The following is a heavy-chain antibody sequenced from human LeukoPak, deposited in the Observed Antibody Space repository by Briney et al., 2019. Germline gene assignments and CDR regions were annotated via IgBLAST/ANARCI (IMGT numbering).Heavy chain of an antibody. CDR2: IRSKVNSYAT. V-gene: IGHV3-73*01. D-gene: IGHD4-23*01. CDR3: TRRLDYGGNAGIFDY. Sequence: GGSLRLSCAASGFTFSGSAMHWVRQASGKGLEWVGHIRSKVNSYATAYAASVKGRFTISRDDSKNTANLQMNSLKTEDTAVYYCTRRLDYGGNAGIFDYWGQGTLVTVSS. J-gene: IGHJ4*02. CDR1: GFTFSGSA.